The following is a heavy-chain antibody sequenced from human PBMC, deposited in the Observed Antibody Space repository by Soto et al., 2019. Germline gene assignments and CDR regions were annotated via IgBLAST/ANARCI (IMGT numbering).Heavy chain of an antibody. V-gene: IGHV1-8*01. J-gene: IGHJ4*02. CDR2: MNPNSGNT. CDR3: ARVKLDYFDY. CDR1: GYSFTSYD. Sequence: ASVKVSCKASGYSFTSYDINWVRQATEQGLEWMGWMNPNSGNTAYAQKFQGRVTMTRNTSISAAYMELSSLRSEDTAVYYCARVKLDYFDYWGKGTLVTVSS.